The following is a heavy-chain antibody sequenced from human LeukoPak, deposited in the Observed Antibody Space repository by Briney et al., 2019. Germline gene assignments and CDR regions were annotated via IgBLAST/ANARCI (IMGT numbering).Heavy chain of an antibody. CDR3: ARGGSYFDY. CDR2: ISSSSNYI. J-gene: IGHJ4*02. V-gene: IGHV3-21*01. D-gene: IGHD1-26*01. CDR1: GFTFSSYN. Sequence: PGGSLRLSCAASGFTFSSYNMNWVRQAPGKGLEWVASISSSSNYIYYVDSVKGRFTISRDNAKNSLYPQMNSLRAEDTAVNYCARGGSYFDYWGQGTLVTVSS.